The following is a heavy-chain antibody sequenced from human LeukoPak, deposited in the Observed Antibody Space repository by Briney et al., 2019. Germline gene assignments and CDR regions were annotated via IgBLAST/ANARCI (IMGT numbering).Heavy chain of an antibody. Sequence: PGGSLRLSCAASGFTFSSYGMNWVRQAPGKGLEWVSGIGPSGAKTYYADSVKGRFTISRDNPKNTVYLQMNSLRADDTAVYYCAKGVPGSAAGTPFDYWGQGTLVTVSS. V-gene: IGHV3-23*01. CDR1: GFTFSSYG. CDR3: AKGVPGSAAGTPFDY. J-gene: IGHJ4*02. D-gene: IGHD6-13*01. CDR2: IGPSGAKT.